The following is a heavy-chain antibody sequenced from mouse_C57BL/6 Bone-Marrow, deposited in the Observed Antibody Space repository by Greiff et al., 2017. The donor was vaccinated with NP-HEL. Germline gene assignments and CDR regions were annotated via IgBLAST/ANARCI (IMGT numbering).Heavy chain of an antibody. Sequence: EVQRVESGGGLVQPGGSLKLSCAASGFTFSDYYMYWVRQTPEKRLEWVAYLSNGGGSTSYPDTVKGRFTISRDNAKNTLYLQMSRLKSEDTAMYYCARRVDPGAMDYWGKGTSVTVSS. CDR2: LSNGGGST. J-gene: IGHJ4*01. CDR3: ARRVDPGAMDY. D-gene: IGHD1-1*01. V-gene: IGHV5-12*01. CDR1: GFTFSDYY.